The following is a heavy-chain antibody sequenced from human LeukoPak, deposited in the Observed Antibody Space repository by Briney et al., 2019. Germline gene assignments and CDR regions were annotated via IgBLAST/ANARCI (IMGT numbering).Heavy chain of an antibody. V-gene: IGHV3-23*01. J-gene: IGHJ4*02. CDR1: GFTFNNYA. CDR2: ISGSGGST. Sequence: GGSLRLSCAASGFTFNNYAMSWVRQAPGKGLEWVSAISGSGGSTYYADSVKGRFTISRDNSKNTLYLQMNSLRAEDTAVYYCAKRVNPEGYYFDYWGQGTLVTVSS. CDR3: AKRVNPEGYYFDY. D-gene: IGHD1-14*01.